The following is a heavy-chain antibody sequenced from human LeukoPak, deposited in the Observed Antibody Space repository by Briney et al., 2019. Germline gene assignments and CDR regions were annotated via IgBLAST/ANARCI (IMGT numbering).Heavy chain of an antibody. V-gene: IGHV1-3*04. J-gene: IGHJ6*02. CDR2: IDTANGNT. CDR3: ARCVGYNYGLYYQYGMDV. CDR1: GYTFTSHV. D-gene: IGHD5-18*01. Sequence: ASVKVSCKASGYTFTSHVIHWVRQAPGHRLDWMGWIDTANGNTQNSQNFQGRVTITRDTSASTAYMELSSLRSEDTAVYYCARCVGYNYGLYYQYGMDVWGQGTTVTVSS.